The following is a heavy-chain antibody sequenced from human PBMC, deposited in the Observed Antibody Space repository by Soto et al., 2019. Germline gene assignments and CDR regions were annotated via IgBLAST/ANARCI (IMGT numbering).Heavy chain of an antibody. D-gene: IGHD1-26*01. CDR1: CGSINNNGYF. J-gene: IGHJ4*02. CDR2: IYYSGSN. CDR3: ARGPSGDKVDY. Sequence: QVQLQESGPGVVEPSQTLSLTCTVSCGSINNNGYFWRWIRQPPGSGLEWIGHIYYSGSNYSNPSQKSRLTISVDTSENQCYLKLSSVTAADTAVYYCARGPSGDKVDYWGQGTLVTVSS. V-gene: IGHV4-30-4*01.